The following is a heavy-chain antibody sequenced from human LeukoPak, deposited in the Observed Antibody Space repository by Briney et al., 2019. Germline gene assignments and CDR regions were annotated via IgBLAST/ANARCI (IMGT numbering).Heavy chain of an antibody. V-gene: IGHV3-66*01. CDR1: GFTVSNNY. D-gene: IGHD2-15*01. CDR3: ARARCSGGTCYCDY. CDR2: IYSGGTT. Sequence: AGSLRLSCAASGFTVSNNYMSWVRQAPGKGLEWVSAIYSGGTTYYADSVKGRFTISRDNSKNTLYLQMNSLRAEDTAVYYCARARCSGGTCYCDYWGQGTLVTVSS. J-gene: IGHJ4*02.